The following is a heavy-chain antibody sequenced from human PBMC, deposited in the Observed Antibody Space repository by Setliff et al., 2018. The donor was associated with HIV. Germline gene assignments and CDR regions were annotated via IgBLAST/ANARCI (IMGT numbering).Heavy chain of an antibody. CDR1: GGSISTSNW. J-gene: IGHJ6*03. V-gene: IGHV4-4*02. CDR2: VYHSGNT. Sequence: SETLSLTCAVSGGSISTSNWWSWVRQPPGKGLEWIGEVYHSGNTNYNPSLKSRVTISIDTSKNQVSLRLSSVTAADTAVYYCARLVRWEPRTFYYYYMDVWGLGTTVTVSS. CDR3: ARLVRWEPRTFYYYYMDV. D-gene: IGHD1-26*01.